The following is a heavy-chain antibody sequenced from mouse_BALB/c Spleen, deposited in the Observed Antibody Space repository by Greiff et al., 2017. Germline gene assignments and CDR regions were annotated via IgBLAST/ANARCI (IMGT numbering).Heavy chain of an antibody. Sequence: EVQLVESGGGLVQPGGSLKLSCAASGFTFSSYGMSWVRQTPDKRLELVATINSNGGSTYYPDSVKGRFTISSDNAKNTLYLQMSSLKSEDTAMYYCARGDYYGTSDYWGQGTTLTVSS. D-gene: IGHD1-1*01. CDR3: ARGDYYGTSDY. CDR2: INSNGGST. CDR1: GFTFSSYG. J-gene: IGHJ2*01. V-gene: IGHV5-6-3*01.